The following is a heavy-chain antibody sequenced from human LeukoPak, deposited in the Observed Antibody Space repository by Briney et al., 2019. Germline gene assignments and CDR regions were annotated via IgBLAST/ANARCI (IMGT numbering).Heavy chain of an antibody. V-gene: IGHV3-30*18. D-gene: IGHD2-15*01. J-gene: IGHJ4*02. CDR2: ISYDGSNK. CDR3: AKEGLRYCSGSSCSSINY. CDR1: GFTFSSYG. Sequence: GGSLRLSCAASGFTFSSYGMHWVRQAPGKGLEWVAVISYDGSNKYYADSVKGRFTISRDNSKNTLYLQMNSLRAEDTAVYYCAKEGLRYCSGSSCSSINYWGQGTLVTVSS.